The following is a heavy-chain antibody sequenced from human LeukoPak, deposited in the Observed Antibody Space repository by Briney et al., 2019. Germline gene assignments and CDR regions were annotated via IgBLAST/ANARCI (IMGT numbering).Heavy chain of an antibody. CDR2: INAGNGNT. J-gene: IGHJ4*02. D-gene: IGHD6-19*01. Sequence: ASVKVSCKASGYTFTSYAMHWVRQAPGQRLEWMGWINAGNGNTKYSQKFQGRVTITRDTSASTAYMELSRLRSEDTAVYYCARVAGYSSGWYYFDYWGQGTLVTVSS. CDR3: ARVAGYSSGWYYFDY. V-gene: IGHV1-3*01. CDR1: GYTFTSYA.